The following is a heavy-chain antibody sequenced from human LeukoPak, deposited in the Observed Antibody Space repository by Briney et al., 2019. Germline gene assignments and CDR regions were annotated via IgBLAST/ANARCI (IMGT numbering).Heavy chain of an antibody. Sequence: GASVTVSCKASGYTFTGYYMHWVRQAPGQGLEWMGWINPNSGGTNYAQKFQGRVTMTRDTSTSTAYMELSRLRSDDTAVYYCARDRAAPMVRGAPYWFDPWGQGTLVTVSS. J-gene: IGHJ5*02. CDR2: INPNSGGT. CDR3: ARDRAAPMVRGAPYWFDP. D-gene: IGHD3-10*01. CDR1: GYTFTGYY. V-gene: IGHV1-2*02.